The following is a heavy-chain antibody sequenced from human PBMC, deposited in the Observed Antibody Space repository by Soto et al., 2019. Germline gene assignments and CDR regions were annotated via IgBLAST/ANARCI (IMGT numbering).Heavy chain of an antibody. CDR1: DGSISTGGYY. D-gene: IGHD1-1*01. Sequence: MSLTRTVSDGSISTGGYYWSWIRQHPGKGLEWIGYIYYSGSSSYNLSLKGRLTISVDTSKNQFSLKLSSVTAPDTAVFYFAITRDYFDYWGQGILVIVSS. V-gene: IGHV4-31*03. J-gene: IGHJ4*02. CDR3: AITRDYFDY. CDR2: IYYSGSS.